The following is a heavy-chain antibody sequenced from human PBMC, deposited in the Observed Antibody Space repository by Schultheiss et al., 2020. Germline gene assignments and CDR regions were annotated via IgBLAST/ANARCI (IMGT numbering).Heavy chain of an antibody. D-gene: IGHD6-19*01. CDR3: ARDQGIAVAGEIYGMDV. CDR1: GFIFDDYA. Sequence: GASLRLSCAASGFIFDDYAMHWVRQAPGKGLEWVAVIWYDGSNKYYADSVKGRFTISRDNSKNTLYLQMNSLRAEDTAVYYCARDQGIAVAGEIYGMDVWGQGTMVNVSS. V-gene: IGHV3-33*08. J-gene: IGHJ6*02. CDR2: IWYDGSNK.